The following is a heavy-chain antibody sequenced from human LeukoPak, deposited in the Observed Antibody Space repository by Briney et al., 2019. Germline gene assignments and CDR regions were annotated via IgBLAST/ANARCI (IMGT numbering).Heavy chain of an antibody. CDR1: GGSISSGGYY. V-gene: IGHV4-39*07. CDR2: IYYSGST. J-gene: IGHJ6*02. D-gene: IGHD3-10*01. CDR3: AREGITMVRGYYYYGMDV. Sequence: PSETLSLTCTVSGGSISSGGYYWSWIRQPPGKGLEWIGSIYYSGSTYYNPSLKSRVTISVDTSKNQFSLKLSSVTAADTAVYYCAREGITMVRGYYYYGMDVWGQGTTVTVSS.